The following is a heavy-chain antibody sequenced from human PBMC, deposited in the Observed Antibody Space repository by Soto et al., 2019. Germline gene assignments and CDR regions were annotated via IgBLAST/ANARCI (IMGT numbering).Heavy chain of an antibody. CDR3: ARDLLSGGWYFESDFDY. Sequence: GGSLRLSCAASGFTSSSYAMHCVRQAPGKGLEWVAVISYDGSNKYYADSVKGRFTISRDNSKNTLYLQMNSLRAEDTAVYYCARDLLSGGWYFESDFDYWGQGT. V-gene: IGHV3-30-3*01. CDR2: ISYDGSNK. J-gene: IGHJ4*02. D-gene: IGHD6-19*01. CDR1: GFTSSSYA.